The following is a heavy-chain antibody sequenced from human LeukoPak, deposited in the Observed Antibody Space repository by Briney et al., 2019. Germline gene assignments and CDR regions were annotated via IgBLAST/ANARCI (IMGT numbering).Heavy chain of an antibody. CDR3: ARDRAAASIAFDI. Sequence: GGPLRFSCAASGFTSSSFSMTGFRQAPGKGLEWVSSISSSSSYIYYADSVKGRFTISRDNAKNSLYLQMNSLRAEDTAVYYCARDRAAASIAFDIWGQGTMVTVSS. J-gene: IGHJ3*02. D-gene: IGHD6-13*01. CDR1: GFTSSSFS. V-gene: IGHV3-21*01. CDR2: ISSSSSYI.